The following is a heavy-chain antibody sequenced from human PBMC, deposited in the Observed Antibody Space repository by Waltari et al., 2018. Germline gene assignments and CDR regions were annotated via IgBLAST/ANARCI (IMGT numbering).Heavy chain of an antibody. Sequence: LQPQESGPAPVKPSVTQPLTSSVSGGSLDTATHSWSWIRQPPGQGLEWIGTISYAGTTYTNPSLRSRLTMSRDTSKNQLSLTLGSTTAADTAVYYCVTYIGASVGTAAFDVWGQGTMVTVSS. J-gene: IGHJ3*01. D-gene: IGHD5-12*01. CDR1: GGSLDTATHS. V-gene: IGHV4-39*01. CDR3: VTYIGASVGTAAFDV. CDR2: ISYAGTT.